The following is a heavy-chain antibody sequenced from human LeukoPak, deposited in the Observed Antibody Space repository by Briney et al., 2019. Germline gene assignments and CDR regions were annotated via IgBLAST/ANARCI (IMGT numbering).Heavy chain of an antibody. Sequence: SGTLSLTCTVSGGSISSSNWWSWVRQSPGKGLEYIAEIFHTGSPNYNPSLKSRVTISVDTSKNQFSLKMTSVTAADTAFYFCARSEINDYMNYWGQGMPVTVSS. V-gene: IGHV4-4*02. D-gene: IGHD4-11*01. CDR1: GGSISSSNW. J-gene: IGHJ4*02. CDR3: ARSEINDYMNY. CDR2: IFHTGSP.